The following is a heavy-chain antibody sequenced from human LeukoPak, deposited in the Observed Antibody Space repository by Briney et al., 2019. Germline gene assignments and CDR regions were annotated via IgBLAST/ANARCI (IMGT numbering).Heavy chain of an antibody. CDR3: ARVIYGMDV. V-gene: IGHV4-34*01. J-gene: IGHJ6*02. D-gene: IGHD2/OR15-2a*01. Sequence: SETLSLTCAVYGGSFSGYYWSWIRQPPGKGLEWIGEINHSGSTNYNPSLKSRVTISVDTSKNQFSLKLSSVTAADTAVYYCARVIYGMDVWGQGTTVTVSS. CDR2: INHSGST. CDR1: GGSFSGYY.